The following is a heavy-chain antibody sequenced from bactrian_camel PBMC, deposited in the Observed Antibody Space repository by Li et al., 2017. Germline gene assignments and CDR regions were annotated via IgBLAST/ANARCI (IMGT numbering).Heavy chain of an antibody. V-gene: IGHV3S53*01. J-gene: IGHJ6*01. D-gene: IGHD2*01. CDR2: IPRNGLP. CDR1: GTFTVPLC. CDR3: ATRVGKDGYCYGTWGS. Sequence: HVQLVESGGDSVQAGGSLRLSCVVTGTFTVPLCMGWSRQGPGQEREEIVRIPRNGLPRYASSTQGRFTISQDTAKNMVYLQMNDLKPEDTGMYYCATRVGKDGYCYGTWGSWGPGTQVTVS.